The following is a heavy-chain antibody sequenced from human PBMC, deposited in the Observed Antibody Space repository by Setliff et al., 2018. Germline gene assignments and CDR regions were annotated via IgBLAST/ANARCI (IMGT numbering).Heavy chain of an antibody. V-gene: IGHV4-34*01. J-gene: IGHJ6*02. CDR1: GGSFSGYY. Sequence: SETLSLTCAVYGGSFSGYYWSWIRQPPGKGLEWIGEINHSGSTNYNPSLKSRVTISVDTSKNQFSLKLTAVTAADTAVYYCARSAGYSSSWYKYYNGMDVWGQGITVTAP. D-gene: IGHD6-13*01. CDR3: ARSAGYSSSWYKYYNGMDV. CDR2: INHSGST.